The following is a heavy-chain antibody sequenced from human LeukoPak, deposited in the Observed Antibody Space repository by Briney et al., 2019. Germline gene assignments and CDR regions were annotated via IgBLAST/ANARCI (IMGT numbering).Heavy chain of an antibody. Sequence: ASVKVSCKASGYTITGYYMHWVRQAPGQGLEWMGWINPNSGGTNYAQKFQGRVTMTRDTSISTAYMELSRLRSDDTAVYYCARDQDSSSSEWFDPWGQGTLVTVSS. J-gene: IGHJ5*02. CDR3: ARDQDSSSSEWFDP. CDR2: INPNSGGT. V-gene: IGHV1-2*02. CDR1: GYTITGYY. D-gene: IGHD6-6*01.